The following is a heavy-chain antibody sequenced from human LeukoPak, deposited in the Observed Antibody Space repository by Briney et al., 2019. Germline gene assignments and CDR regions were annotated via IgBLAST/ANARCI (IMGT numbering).Heavy chain of an antibody. Sequence: SETLSLTCTASGGSISSYNWSWIRQPPGKGLEWIWYIYYSGSTNYNPSLESRVTISVDTSKNQFSLKLSSVTAADTAVYYCARDGYYYDSSAPADAFDIWGQGTMVTVSS. CDR3: ARDGYYYDSSAPADAFDI. J-gene: IGHJ3*02. CDR1: GGSISSYN. CDR2: IYYSGST. D-gene: IGHD3-22*01. V-gene: IGHV4-59*01.